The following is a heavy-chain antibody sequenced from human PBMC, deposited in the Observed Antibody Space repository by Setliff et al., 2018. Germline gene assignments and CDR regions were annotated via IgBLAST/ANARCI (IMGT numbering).Heavy chain of an antibody. Sequence: SVKVSCKASGGTFSSYAISWVRQAPGQGLEWMGGIIPIFGTANYAQKFQGRVTMTTDTSTRTAYMELRSLRSDDTAAYYCARVLFGVNDGLYHYFNMDIWGKGTTVTVSS. CDR1: GGTFSSYA. CDR2: IIPIFGTA. CDR3: ARVLFGVNDGLYHYFNMDI. V-gene: IGHV1-69*05. J-gene: IGHJ6*03. D-gene: IGHD3-10*02.